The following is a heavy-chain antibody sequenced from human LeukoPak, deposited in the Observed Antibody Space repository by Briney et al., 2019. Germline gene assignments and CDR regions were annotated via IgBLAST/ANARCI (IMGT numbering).Heavy chain of an antibody. Sequence: GGSLRLSCAASGFTFSSYSMNWVRQAPGKGLEWVSSTSSSSSYIYYADSVKGRFTISRDNAKNSLYLQMDSLRAEDTAVYYCAKSGYSPYYFDYWGQGTLVTVSS. V-gene: IGHV3-21*01. CDR3: AKSGYSPYYFDY. D-gene: IGHD3-3*01. CDR2: TSSSSSYI. CDR1: GFTFSSYS. J-gene: IGHJ4*02.